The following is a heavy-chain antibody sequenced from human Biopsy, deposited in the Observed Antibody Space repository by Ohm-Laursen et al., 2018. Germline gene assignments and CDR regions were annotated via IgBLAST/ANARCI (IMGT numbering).Heavy chain of an antibody. Sequence: SETLSLTCTVSRDSISNYYWTWIRQSPGKGLEWIGYIYYTGSTNYNPSVKSRVTISVDTSKNQFSLKLSSATAADTAVFYCARHGSKGYCTGGSCVDYWGQGALVTVSS. D-gene: IGHD2-15*01. CDR1: RDSISNYY. CDR3: ARHGSKGYCTGGSCVDY. CDR2: IYYTGST. J-gene: IGHJ4*02. V-gene: IGHV4-59*08.